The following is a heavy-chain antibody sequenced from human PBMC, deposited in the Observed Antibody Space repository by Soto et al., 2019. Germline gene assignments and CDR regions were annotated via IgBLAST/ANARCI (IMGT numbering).Heavy chain of an antibody. J-gene: IGHJ4*02. CDR2: IYYSGST. D-gene: IGHD5-12*01. V-gene: IGHV4-31*03. CDR1: GGSISSGGYY. CDR3: ARGRVVATTFDY. Sequence: SETLSLTCIVSGGSISSGGYYWSWIRQHPGKGLEWIGYIYYSGSTYYNPSLKSRVTISVDTSKNQFSLKLSSVTAADTAVYYCARGRVVATTFDYWVQGTLVTVSS.